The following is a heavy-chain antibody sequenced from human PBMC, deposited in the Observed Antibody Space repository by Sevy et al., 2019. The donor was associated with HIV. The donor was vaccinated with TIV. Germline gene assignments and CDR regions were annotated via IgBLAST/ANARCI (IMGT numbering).Heavy chain of an antibody. Sequence: GGSLRLSCAASGFTFSSYAMHWVRQAPGKGLEGVAAISYDGSNKYYADSVKGRFTISRDNSKNTLYLQMNSLRAEDTAVYYCARDNDLGAMDVWGQGTTVTVSS. CDR2: ISYDGSNK. D-gene: IGHD3-3*01. V-gene: IGHV3-30-3*01. CDR3: ARDNDLGAMDV. CDR1: GFTFSSYA. J-gene: IGHJ6*02.